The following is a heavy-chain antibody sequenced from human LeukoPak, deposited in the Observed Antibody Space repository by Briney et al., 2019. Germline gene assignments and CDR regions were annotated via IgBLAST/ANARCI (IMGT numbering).Heavy chain of an antibody. Sequence: GGTLRLSCAASGFTFSSYWMHWVRQAPGKGLVWVSRINSDGSNTSYADSVKGRFTISRDNAKNTLYLQMNSLRAEDTAVYYCARDFLGGSCDYWGQGTLVTVSS. CDR1: GFTFSSYW. V-gene: IGHV3-74*01. J-gene: IGHJ4*02. D-gene: IGHD2-15*01. CDR3: ARDFLGGSCDY. CDR2: INSDGSNT.